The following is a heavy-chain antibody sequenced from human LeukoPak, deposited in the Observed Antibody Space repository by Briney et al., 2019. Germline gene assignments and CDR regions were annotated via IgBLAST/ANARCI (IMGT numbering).Heavy chain of an antibody. CDR1: GGTISSYY. CDR2: IFYTGST. J-gene: IGHJ2*01. Sequence: SETLSLTCTVSGGTISSYYWSWIRQPPGKGLEWIGYIFYTGSTKYNPSLKRRVTISVDTSETQISLRLRSVTAADTAVYYCARRDYYDTTWMGWYFDLSGRGTLVTVSS. D-gene: IGHD3-22*01. V-gene: IGHV4-59*08. CDR3: ARRDYYDTTWMGWYFDL.